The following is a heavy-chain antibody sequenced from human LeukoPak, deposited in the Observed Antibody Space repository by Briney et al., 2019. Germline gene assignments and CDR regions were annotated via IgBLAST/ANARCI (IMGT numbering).Heavy chain of an antibody. Sequence: ASVKVSCKASGGTFSSYAISWVRQAPGQGLEWMGEIIPIFGTANYAQKFQGRVTITTDESTSTAYMELSSLRSEDTAVYYCARGIVVVPPSPYYFDYWGQGTLVTVSS. CDR2: IIPIFGTA. V-gene: IGHV1-69*05. J-gene: IGHJ4*02. D-gene: IGHD2-2*01. CDR3: ARGIVVVPPSPYYFDY. CDR1: GGTFSSYA.